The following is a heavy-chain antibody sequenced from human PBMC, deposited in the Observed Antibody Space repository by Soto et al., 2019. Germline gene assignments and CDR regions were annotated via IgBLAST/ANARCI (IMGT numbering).Heavy chain of an antibody. J-gene: IGHJ5*02. D-gene: IGHD1-20*01. V-gene: IGHV1-18*01. CDR2: ISAYNGNT. Sequence: ASVKVSCKASGYTFTSYGISWVRQAPGQGLEWMGWISAYNGNTNYAQKLQGRVTMTTDTSTSTAYMELRSLRSDDTAVYYCARDLGINGKTQGPNWFDPWGQGTLVTVSS. CDR1: GYTFTSYG. CDR3: ARDLGINGKTQGPNWFDP.